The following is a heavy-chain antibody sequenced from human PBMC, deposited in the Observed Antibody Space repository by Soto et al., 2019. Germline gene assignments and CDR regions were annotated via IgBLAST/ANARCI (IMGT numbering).Heavy chain of an antibody. CDR2: ISYDGSNK. J-gene: IGHJ6*02. CDR1: GFTFSSYA. Sequence: GGSLRLSCAASGFTFSSYAMHWVRQAPGKGLEWVAVISYDGSNKYYADSVKGRFTISRDNSKNTLYLQMNSLRAEDTAVYYCARDRASWSYYYYYGMDVWGQGTTVTVSS. V-gene: IGHV3-30*04. D-gene: IGHD1-26*01. CDR3: ARDRASWSYYYYYGMDV.